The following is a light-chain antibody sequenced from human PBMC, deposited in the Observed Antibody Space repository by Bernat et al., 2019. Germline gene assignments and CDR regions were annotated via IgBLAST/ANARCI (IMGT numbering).Light chain of an antibody. V-gene: IGKV1-17*01. J-gene: IGKJ1*01. CDR1: QGIRND. CDR2: AAS. Sequence: DIKMTQSPSSLSASVGDRVTITCRASQGIRNDLGWYQQKTGKAPKRLIYAASSVQSGVPSRFSGSGSVTEFTLTLCCLQPEDFATYSCLQHNIYPWTFGQGTKVEIK. CDR3: LQHNIYPWT.